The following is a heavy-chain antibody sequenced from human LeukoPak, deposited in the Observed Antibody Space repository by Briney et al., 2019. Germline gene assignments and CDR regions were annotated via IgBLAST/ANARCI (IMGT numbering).Heavy chain of an antibody. CDR3: ATGFHRYFEGY. D-gene: IGHD3-9*01. CDR2: ISAYNGNT. V-gene: IGHV1-18*01. CDR1: GYTFTSYG. J-gene: IGHJ4*02. Sequence: ASVKVSCKASGYTFTSYGISWVRQAPGQGLEWMGWISAYNGNTNYAQKLQGRVTMTEDTSTDTAYMELSSLRSEDTAVYYCATGFHRYFEGYWGQGTLVTVSS.